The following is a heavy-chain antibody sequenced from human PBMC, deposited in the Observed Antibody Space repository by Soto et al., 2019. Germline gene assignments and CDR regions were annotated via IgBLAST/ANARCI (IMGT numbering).Heavy chain of an antibody. CDR1: GYTFTGYY. Sequence: GASVKVSCKASGYTFTGYYMHWVRQAPGQGLEWMGWINPSSGDTNYSQKFQGWVTMTGDRSISTAYMELSRLRSDDTAVYYCARAPTRGGVATIGFDYWGQGALVTVSS. CDR3: ARAPTRGGVATIGFDY. J-gene: IGHJ4*02. V-gene: IGHV1-2*04. CDR2: INPSSGDT. D-gene: IGHD5-12*01.